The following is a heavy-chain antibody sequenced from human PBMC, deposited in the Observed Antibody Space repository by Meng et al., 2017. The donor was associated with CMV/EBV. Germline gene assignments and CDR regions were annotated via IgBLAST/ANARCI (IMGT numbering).Heavy chain of an antibody. V-gene: IGHV4-4*07. CDR3: ARSMVVAGDWFDP. CDR1: VGSISSYY. J-gene: IGHJ5*02. Sequence: QGHWRRSGPGQVKPSETLSLACTVSVGSISSYYWSWIRQPAGKGLEWIGRIYTSGSTNYNPSLKSRVTMSVDTSKNQFSLKLSSVTAADTAVYYCARSMVVAGDWFDPWGQGTLVTVSS. D-gene: IGHD2-15*01. CDR2: IYTSGST.